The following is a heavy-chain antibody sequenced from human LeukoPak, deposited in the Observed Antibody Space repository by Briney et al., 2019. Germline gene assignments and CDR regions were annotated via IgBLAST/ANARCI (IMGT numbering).Heavy chain of an antibody. CDR2: IWYXGSNN. J-gene: IGHJ4*02. CDR1: GXXXXXXG. Sequence: PGGSLRLSCAAXGXXXXXXGXXXXXXAXGXXLXXVXXIWYXGSNNYYADSVKGRFTIYRDNSKNTLYLQVNSLRAEDTAVYYCARARNWNDALDYWGQGTLVTVSS. D-gene: IGHD1-1*01. CDR3: ARARNWNDALDY. V-gene: IGHV3-33*01.